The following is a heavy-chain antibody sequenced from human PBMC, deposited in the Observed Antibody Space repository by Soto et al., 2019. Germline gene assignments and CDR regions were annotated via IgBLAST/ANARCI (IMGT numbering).Heavy chain of an antibody. D-gene: IGHD4-17*01. V-gene: IGHV4-61*01. CDR3: ARGRGDNADWGPPICFDH. Sequence: TLSLTCTVSGGSVSSGSYYWTWIRQPPGKGLEWIGYFYSRGSTNYNPSLKSRVTVSLDTSKNQFSLKLTSVTSADTAVYYCARGRGDNADWGPPICFDHWGQGTLVTVSS. CDR2: FYSRGST. CDR1: GGSVSSGSYY. J-gene: IGHJ4*02.